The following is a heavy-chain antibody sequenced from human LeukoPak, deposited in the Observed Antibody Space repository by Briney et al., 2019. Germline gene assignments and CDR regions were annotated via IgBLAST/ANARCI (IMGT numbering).Heavy chain of an antibody. D-gene: IGHD1-26*01. CDR1: GFIFSSYA. J-gene: IGHJ6*02. CDR3: ARDGSGSYYYYGMDV. Sequence: GRPLRLSCAASGFIFSSYAMHWVRQAPGKGLEWVADSVKGRFTISRDNSKNALYLQMNSLRAEDTAVYYCARDGSGSYYYYGMDVWGQGTTVTVSS. V-gene: IGHV3-30*04.